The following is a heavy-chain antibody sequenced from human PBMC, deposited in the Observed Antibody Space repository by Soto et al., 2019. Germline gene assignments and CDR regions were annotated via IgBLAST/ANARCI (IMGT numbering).Heavy chain of an antibody. CDR2: INPSGGST. CDR3: ARDLGVPTYFDY. Sequence: ASVKVSCKASGYTFTSYYMHWVRQAPGQGLEWVGIINPSGGSTSYAQKFQGRVTMTRDTSTSTVYMELSSLRSEDTAVYYCARDLGVPTYFDYWGQGTLVTVSS. V-gene: IGHV1-46*01. J-gene: IGHJ4*02. CDR1: GYTFTSYY. D-gene: IGHD3-10*01.